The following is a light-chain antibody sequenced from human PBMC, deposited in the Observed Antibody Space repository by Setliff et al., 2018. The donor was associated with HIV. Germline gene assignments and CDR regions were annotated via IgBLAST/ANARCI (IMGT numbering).Light chain of an antibody. Sequence: LTQPASVSGSPGQSITISCTGTSSDVGGYNYVSWYQQHPGKAPKVMIYDVSNRPSGVSNRFSGSKSGNTASLTISGLQAEDEADYYCSSYTSSSTLLFGTGTKVTVL. V-gene: IGLV2-14*03. CDR3: SSYTSSSTLL. CDR1: SSDVGGYNY. CDR2: DVS. J-gene: IGLJ1*01.